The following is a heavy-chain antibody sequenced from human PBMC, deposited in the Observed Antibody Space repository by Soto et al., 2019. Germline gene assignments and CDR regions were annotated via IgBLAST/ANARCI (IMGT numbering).Heavy chain of an antibody. Sequence: ASVKVSCKGSGFTFRRSAVQWVRQARGQGLEWIGWIVAASGKTDYSQIFQERVTITRDMSTSTAYMELSSLSSEDTAVYYCAANLDWGSYDFGGYPSWGQGTLVTVSS. CDR2: IVAASGKT. J-gene: IGHJ4*02. CDR3: AANLDWGSYDFGGYPS. V-gene: IGHV1-58*01. CDR1: GFTFRRSA. D-gene: IGHD3-22*01.